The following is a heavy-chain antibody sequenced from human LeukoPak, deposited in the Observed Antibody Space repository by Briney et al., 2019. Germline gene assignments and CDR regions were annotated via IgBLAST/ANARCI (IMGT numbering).Heavy chain of an antibody. D-gene: IGHD2-2*01. Sequence: GGSLRLSCAASGFTFSSYWMHWVRQAPGEGLVWVSRINSDGSSTIYADSVRGRFTISRDNSKNTLYPQMNSLRVDDTAVYYCARDVQGGYCSSASCYSDYWGQGTLVTVSS. V-gene: IGHV3-74*01. J-gene: IGHJ4*02. CDR3: ARDVQGGYCSSASCYSDY. CDR2: INSDGSST. CDR1: GFTFSSYW.